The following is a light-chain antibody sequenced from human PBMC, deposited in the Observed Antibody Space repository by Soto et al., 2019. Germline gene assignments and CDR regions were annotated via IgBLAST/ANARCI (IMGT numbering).Light chain of an antibody. CDR1: QDIDSW. V-gene: IGKV1-12*01. J-gene: IGKJ1*01. CDR2: AAS. Sequence: DIQMTPSPSSVSASVGARATITCRASQDIDSWLAWYQQKPGKAPKLLIYAASSLQSGVPSRFRGSGSGTDFTFTISSMQPEYFATYYCQQGSNFPWTFGPWTKVVIK. CDR3: QQGSNFPWT.